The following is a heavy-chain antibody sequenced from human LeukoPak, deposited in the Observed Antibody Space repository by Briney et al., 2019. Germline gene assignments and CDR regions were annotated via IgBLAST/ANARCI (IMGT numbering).Heavy chain of an antibody. Sequence: AGGSLRLSCAASGFTFSSYGMHWVRQAPGKGLEWVAAISYDGSNKYYADSVKGRFTISRDNSKNTLYLQMNSLRAEDTAVYYCAKDSGILTGYFDYWGQGTLVTVSS. CDR2: ISYDGSNK. J-gene: IGHJ4*02. CDR1: GFTFSSYG. V-gene: IGHV3-30*18. CDR3: AKDSGILTGYFDY. D-gene: IGHD3-9*01.